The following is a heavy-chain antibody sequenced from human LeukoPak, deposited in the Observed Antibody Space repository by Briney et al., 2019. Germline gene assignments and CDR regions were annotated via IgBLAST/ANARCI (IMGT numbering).Heavy chain of an antibody. CDR3: ARENSFGSGSYIFDS. Sequence: ASVKVSCKASTYTFTDNSIHWVRQAPGQGPQWMGWINPNSGDTHYARNFQDRVTMTRDTSVSTAYMELTSLRSDDTAVYYCARENSFGSGSYIFDSWGQGTLVTVSS. CDR2: INPNSGDT. D-gene: IGHD3-10*01. V-gene: IGHV1-2*02. CDR1: TYTFTDNS. J-gene: IGHJ4*02.